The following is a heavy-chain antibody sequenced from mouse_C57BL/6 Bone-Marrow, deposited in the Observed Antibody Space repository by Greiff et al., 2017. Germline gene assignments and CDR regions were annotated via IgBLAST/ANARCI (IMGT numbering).Heavy chain of an antibody. CDR2: ISNGGGST. D-gene: IGHD2-3*01. J-gene: IGHJ3*01. V-gene: IGHV5-12*01. Sequence: DVKLVESGGGLVQPGGSLTLSCAASGFTFSDYYMYWVRQTPEKRLEWVAYISNGGGSTYYPDTVQGRFTISRDNAKNTLYLQMSRLKSEDTAMYYCARDGYYPFAYWGQGTLVTVSA. CDR3: ARDGYYPFAY. CDR1: GFTFSDYY.